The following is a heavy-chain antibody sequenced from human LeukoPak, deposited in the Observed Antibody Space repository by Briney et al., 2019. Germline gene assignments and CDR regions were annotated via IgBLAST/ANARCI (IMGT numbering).Heavy chain of an antibody. CDR2: IKLNIVGT. D-gene: IGHD6-19*01. CDR1: VYTFSGSF. CDR3: ARVAAYSSGWLNY. V-gene: IGHV1-2*06. J-gene: IGHJ4*02. Sequence: ASVKDSCMASVYTFSGSFMYRVCQTPGQGLWWGGRIKLNIVGTNYTQTFQSRVSITRDTSISTAYMELSRLRSDDTAVYYCARVAAYSSGWLNYWGQGTLVTVSS.